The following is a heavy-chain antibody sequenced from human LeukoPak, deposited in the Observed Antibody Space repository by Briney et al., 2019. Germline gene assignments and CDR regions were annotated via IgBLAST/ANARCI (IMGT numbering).Heavy chain of an antibody. J-gene: IGHJ4*02. D-gene: IGHD6-13*01. V-gene: IGHV3-23*01. CDR3: AKDRGSSWYHPFDY. Sequence: GGSLSLSCAASGFTFSTYAMTWVRQAPGKGLEWVSAISGSGSSTYYADSVKGRFTISRDNSKNTLYLQMNNLRAEDTAVYYCAKDRGSSWYHPFDYWGQGTLVTVSS. CDR2: ISGSGSST. CDR1: GFTFSTYA.